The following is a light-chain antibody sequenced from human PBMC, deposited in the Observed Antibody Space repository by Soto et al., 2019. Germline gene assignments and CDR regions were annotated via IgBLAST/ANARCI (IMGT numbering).Light chain of an antibody. Sequence: DVVMTQSPGCRAGSLGESASINCKCSRSVLYSNNKKNYLAWYQQQPRQTPKLXXYWASTRESGVPDRFSGSGSATDFTLTISSLQAADVAAYYCQQYYGPPTWTFGQGTQVDIK. V-gene: IGKV4-1*01. CDR2: WAS. J-gene: IGKJ1*01. CDR1: RSVLYSNNKKNY. CDR3: QQYYGPPTWT.